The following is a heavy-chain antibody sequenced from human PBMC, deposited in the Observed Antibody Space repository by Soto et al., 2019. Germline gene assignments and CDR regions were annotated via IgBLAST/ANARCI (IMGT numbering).Heavy chain of an antibody. V-gene: IGHV1-3*01. Sequence: QVQLVQSGAEVKKPGASVKVSCKASGYTFTSYAMHWVRQAPGQRLEWMGWINAGNGNTKYSHKFQGRVTITRDTSVSTAYMELSSLRSEDTAVYYCARDPGYIYGYKWGQGTLVTISS. CDR3: ARDPGYIYGYK. CDR2: INAGNGNT. CDR1: GYTFTSYA. J-gene: IGHJ4*02. D-gene: IGHD5-18*01.